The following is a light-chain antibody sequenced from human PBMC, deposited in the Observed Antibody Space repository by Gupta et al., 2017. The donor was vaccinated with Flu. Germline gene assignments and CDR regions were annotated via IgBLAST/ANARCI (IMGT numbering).Light chain of an antibody. Sequence: LGNRYTSWYQQKPGQSPVLVIYQDKKRPSGIPERFSGSNSGNTATLTITGTQAMDEADYYCQAWDSNTPYVFGTGTKVTVL. CDR1: LGNRY. V-gene: IGLV3-1*01. J-gene: IGLJ1*01. CDR2: QDK. CDR3: QAWDSNTPYV.